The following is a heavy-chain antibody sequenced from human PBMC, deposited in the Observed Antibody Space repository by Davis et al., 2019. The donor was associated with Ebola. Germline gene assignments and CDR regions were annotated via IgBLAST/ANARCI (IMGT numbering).Heavy chain of an antibody. V-gene: IGHV4-34*04. CDR2: INHSGST. J-gene: IGHJ4*02. CDR3: ARTGGPYLHRRFDY. D-gene: IGHD1-14*01. Sequence: MPSETLSPTCALYGGSFSGYYWSWIRQPPGKGLEWIGEINHSGSTNNNPSLKSRATIPVDTSKNQFSLKLSSVTAADTAVYYCARTGGPYLHRRFDYWGQGTLVAVSS. CDR1: GGSFSGYY.